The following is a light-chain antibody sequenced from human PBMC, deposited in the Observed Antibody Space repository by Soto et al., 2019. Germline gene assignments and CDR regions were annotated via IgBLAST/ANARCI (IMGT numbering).Light chain of an antibody. CDR1: QSVSSNF. CDR2: GAS. Sequence: EIVLTQSPGTLSLSPGERGTLSCRASQSVSSNFLAWYQQKPGQAPRLLIYGASSRATDIPDRFSGSGSGKHFTLTITKLEPEDFAVYYCQQYAGSPFTFGPGTKVDIK. V-gene: IGKV3-20*01. CDR3: QQYAGSPFT. J-gene: IGKJ3*01.